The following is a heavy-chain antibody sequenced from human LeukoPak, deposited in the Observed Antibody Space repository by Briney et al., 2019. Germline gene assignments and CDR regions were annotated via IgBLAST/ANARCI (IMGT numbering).Heavy chain of an antibody. V-gene: IGHV3-30*18. Sequence: GRSLRLSCAASGFTFSSYGMHWVRQAPGKGLEWVAVISYDGSNKYYADSVKGRFTISRDNSKNTLYLQMNSLRAEDTAVYYCANSIPLYCSSTSCPPDYWGQGTLVTVSS. CDR3: ANSIPLYCSSTSCPPDY. CDR1: GFTFSSYG. CDR2: ISYDGSNK. D-gene: IGHD2-2*01. J-gene: IGHJ4*02.